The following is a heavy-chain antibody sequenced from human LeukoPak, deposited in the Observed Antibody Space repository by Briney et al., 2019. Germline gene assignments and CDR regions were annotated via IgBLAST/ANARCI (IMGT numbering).Heavy chain of an antibody. CDR3: ASLAVAAPDAFDI. CDR1: GFTFSSYS. CDR2: ISSSSSYI. J-gene: IGHJ3*02. Sequence: GGSLRLSCAASGFTFSSYSMNWVRQAPGKGLEWVSSISSSSSYIYYADSVKGRFTISRDNAKNSLYPQMNSLRAEDTAVYYCASLAVAAPDAFDIWGQGTMVTVSS. D-gene: IGHD6-19*01. V-gene: IGHV3-21*01.